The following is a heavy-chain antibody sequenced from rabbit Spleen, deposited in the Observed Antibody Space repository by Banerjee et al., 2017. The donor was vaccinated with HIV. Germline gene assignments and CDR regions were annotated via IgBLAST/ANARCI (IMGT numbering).Heavy chain of an antibody. J-gene: IGHJ4*01. Sequence: QEQLVESGGGLVKPGASLTLICTTSGFSFSSGDDMSWVRPAPGKGLEWIACINTATGKGVYATWAKGRFTISRTSSTTVTLQMTSLTAADTATYFCARGPPYAGYAGYGYVYLNLWGPGTLVTVS. D-gene: IGHD6-1*01. CDR3: ARGPPYAGYAGYGYVYLNL. V-gene: IGHV1S45*01. CDR1: GFSFSSGDD. CDR2: INTATGKG.